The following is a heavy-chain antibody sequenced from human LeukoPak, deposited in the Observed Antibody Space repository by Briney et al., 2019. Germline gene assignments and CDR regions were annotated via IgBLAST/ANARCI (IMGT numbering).Heavy chain of an antibody. CDR1: GGSITSYY. D-gene: IGHD1-26*01. V-gene: IGHV4-59*01. CDR3: AIGYNGSFLDY. CDR2: IYYTGST. Sequence: PSETLSLTCTVSGGSITSYYWSWFRQPPGKGLEWIGYIYYTGSTNYNPSLKSRVTISVDTSKNQFSLKLSSVTAADTAVYYCAIGYNGSFLDYWGQGTLVTVSS. J-gene: IGHJ4*02.